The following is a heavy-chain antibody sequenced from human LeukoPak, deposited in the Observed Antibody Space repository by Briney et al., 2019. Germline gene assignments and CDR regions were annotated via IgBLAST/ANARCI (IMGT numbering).Heavy chain of an antibody. CDR3: ARESVAWLRPGWNYMDV. V-gene: IGHV3-21*01. J-gene: IGHJ6*03. CDR1: GFTFSSYS. D-gene: IGHD5-12*01. Sequence: PGGSLRLSCAASGFTFSSYSMNWVRQAPGKGLGWVSSISSSSSYIYYADSVKGRFTISRDNAKNSLYLQMNSLRAEDTAVYYCARESVAWLRPGWNYMDVWGKGTTVTVSS. CDR2: ISSSSSYI.